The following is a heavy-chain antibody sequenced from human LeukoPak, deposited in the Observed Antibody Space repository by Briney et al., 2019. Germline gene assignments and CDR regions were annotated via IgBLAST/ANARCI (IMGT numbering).Heavy chain of an antibody. CDR3: AKLVVAHPFDYYYGMDV. V-gene: IGHV3-30*18. J-gene: IGHJ6*02. D-gene: IGHD2-15*01. CDR1: GFTFSSYG. CDR2: ISYDGSNK. Sequence: PGRSLRLSCAASGFTFSSYGMHWVRQAPGKGLEWVAVISYDGSNKYYADSVKGRFTISRDNSKNTLYLQMNSLRAEDTAVYYCAKLVVAHPFDYYYGMDVWGQGTTVTVSS.